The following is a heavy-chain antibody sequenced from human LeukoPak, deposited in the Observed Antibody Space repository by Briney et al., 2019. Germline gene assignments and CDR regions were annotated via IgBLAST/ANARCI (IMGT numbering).Heavy chain of an antibody. Sequence: TGGSLRLSCAASGFTFSSYAMSWVRQAPGKGLEWVSAISGSGGSTYYADSVKGRLTISRDNSKNTLYLQMNSLRAEDTAVYYCANVGYCSSTSCPTHFDYWGQGTLVTVSS. J-gene: IGHJ4*02. V-gene: IGHV3-23*01. CDR3: ANVGYCSSTSCPTHFDY. CDR1: GFTFSSYA. D-gene: IGHD2-2*01. CDR2: ISGSGGST.